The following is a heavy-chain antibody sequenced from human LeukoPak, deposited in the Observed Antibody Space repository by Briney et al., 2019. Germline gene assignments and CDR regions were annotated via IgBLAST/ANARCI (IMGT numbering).Heavy chain of an antibody. CDR3: ARGTYGYYMDV. CDR1: NYSISNSLY. D-gene: IGHD4-17*01. Sequence: SETLSLTCSGSNYSISNSLYWGWLRQPPGKGLEGIGSIYRSGSTFYNPSLKSRVTISLDTSKNQFSLKLSSVTAADTAVYFCARGTYGYYMDVWGKGTTVTVSS. CDR2: IYRSGST. J-gene: IGHJ6*03. V-gene: IGHV4-38-2*02.